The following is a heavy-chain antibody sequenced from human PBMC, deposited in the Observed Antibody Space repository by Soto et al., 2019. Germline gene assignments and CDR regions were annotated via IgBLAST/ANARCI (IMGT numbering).Heavy chain of an antibody. D-gene: IGHD3-3*01. CDR1: GGTFSSYA. CDR2: MNPNSGNT. CDR3: ARRTFNYYDFWSGPDYYYYMDV. V-gene: IGHV1-8*02. Sequence: ASVKVSCKASGGTFSSYAISCVRQATGQGLEWMGWMNPNSGNTGYAQKFQGRVTMTRNTSISTAYMELSSLRSEDTAVYYCARRTFNYYDFWSGPDYYYYMDVWGKGTTVTVSS. J-gene: IGHJ6*03.